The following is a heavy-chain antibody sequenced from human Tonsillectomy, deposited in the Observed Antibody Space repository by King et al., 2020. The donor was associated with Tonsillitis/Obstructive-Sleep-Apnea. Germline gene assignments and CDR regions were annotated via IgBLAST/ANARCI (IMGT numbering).Heavy chain of an antibody. CDR3: ARGSDYGDYVGYFDY. J-gene: IGHJ4*02. V-gene: IGHV4-34*01. Sequence: VKLQQWGAGMLKPSEPLSLTCAVYGGSFSGYYWSWIRQPPGKGLEWIGEINHSGSTNYNPSLKSRVTISVDTSKNQFSLTLSSVTAAVTAVYYCARGSDYGDYVGYFDYWGQGTLVTVSS. D-gene: IGHD4-17*01. CDR2: INHSGST. CDR1: GGSFSGYY.